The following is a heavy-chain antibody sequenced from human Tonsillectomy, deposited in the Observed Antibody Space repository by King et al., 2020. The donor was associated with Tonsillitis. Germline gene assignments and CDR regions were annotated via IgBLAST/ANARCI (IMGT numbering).Heavy chain of an antibody. Sequence: QLVQSGAEVKKPGESLKISCEGSGYSFPNFWIAWVRHMPGKGLEWMGIIYPGDSDTRYSPYFQGQVTISADKSTSTAYLQWSSLKASDSGIYYCARQGCSGATCHPYSHDHIDVWGKGTTGTVSS. CDR1: GYSFPNFW. D-gene: IGHD2-15*01. CDR3: ARQGCSGATCHPYSHDHIDV. V-gene: IGHV5-51*01. J-gene: IGHJ6*03. CDR2: IYPGDSDT.